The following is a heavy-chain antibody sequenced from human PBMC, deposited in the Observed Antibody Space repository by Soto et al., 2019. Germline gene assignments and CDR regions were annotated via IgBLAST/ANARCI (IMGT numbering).Heavy chain of an antibody. D-gene: IGHD3-3*01. V-gene: IGHV1-18*01. CDR3: ARVPDYDFWSGYFDY. CDR1: GYTFTNYG. CDR2: ISPKDGNT. J-gene: IGHJ4*02. Sequence: QVQLVQSGGEVKKPGASVKVSCKASGYTFTNYGISWVRQAPGQGLEWMGWISPKDGNTISAQKFQGRVTMTTDTSTTTAYMELRSLRSDDTALYYCARVPDYDFWSGYFDYWGQGTLVTVSS.